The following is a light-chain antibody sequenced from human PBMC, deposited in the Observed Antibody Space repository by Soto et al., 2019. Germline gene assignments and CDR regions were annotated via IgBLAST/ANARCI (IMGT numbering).Light chain of an antibody. J-gene: IGLJ1*01. CDR2: GNS. CDR1: SSNIGAGYD. Sequence: QLVLTQPPSVSGAPGQRGTISCTWSSSNIGAGYDVHWYQQLPGTAPKLLIYGNSNRPSGVPDRFSGSKSGTSASLAITGLQAEDEADYYCQYYDSSLSALYVFGTGTKLTVL. CDR3: QYYDSSLSALYV. V-gene: IGLV1-40*01.